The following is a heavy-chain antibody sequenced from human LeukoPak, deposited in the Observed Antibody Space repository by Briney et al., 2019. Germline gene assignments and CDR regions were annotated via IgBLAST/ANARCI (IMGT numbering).Heavy chain of an antibody. CDR1: GFTFSSYA. V-gene: IGHV3-23*01. CDR3: AKDRCSSTSCYTKEYYFDY. J-gene: IGHJ4*02. Sequence: GGSLRLSCAASGFTFSSYAMSWVRQAPGKGLGWVSGISGSGGGTYYADSVKGRFTISRDNSKNTLYLQMNSLRAEDAAVYYCAKDRCSSTSCYTKEYYFDYWGQGTLVTVSS. D-gene: IGHD2-2*02. CDR2: ISGSGGGT.